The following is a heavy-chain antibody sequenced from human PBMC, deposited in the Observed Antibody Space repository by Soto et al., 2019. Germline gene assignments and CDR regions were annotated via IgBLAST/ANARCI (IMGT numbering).Heavy chain of an antibody. J-gene: IGHJ3*01. CDR2: IYPGDSDT. CDR3: ARHPGLAAANAALDL. Sequence: IPGKGLEWMGIIYPGDSDTRYSPSFQGQVTISADKSISTAYLQWSSLKASDTAMYYCARHPGLAAANAALDLWGQGTMVPVSS. V-gene: IGHV5-51*01. D-gene: IGHD6-13*01.